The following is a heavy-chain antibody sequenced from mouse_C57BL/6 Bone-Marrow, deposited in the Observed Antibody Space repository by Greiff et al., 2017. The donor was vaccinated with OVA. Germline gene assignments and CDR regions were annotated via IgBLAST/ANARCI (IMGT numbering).Heavy chain of an antibody. CDR1: GYTFTDHT. V-gene: IGHV1-78*01. J-gene: IGHJ3*01. D-gene: IGHD2-2*01. Sequence: QVQLQQSDAELVKPGASVKISCKVSGYTFTDHTIHWMKQGPEQGLEWLGYIYPRDGSTKYNEKFKGKATLTADKSSSTADMQLICLTSDDSAVYFWARWGGYDEWFAYWGQGTLVTVSA. CDR3: ARWGGYDEWFAY. CDR2: IYPRDGST.